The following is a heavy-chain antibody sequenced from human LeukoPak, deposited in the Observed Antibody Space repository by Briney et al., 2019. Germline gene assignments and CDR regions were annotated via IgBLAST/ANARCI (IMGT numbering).Heavy chain of an antibody. CDR2: IIPIFGTA. V-gene: IGHV1-69*05. CDR3: ARDPYYYDSSGYFDY. D-gene: IGHD3-22*01. J-gene: IGHJ4*02. Sequence: ASVKVSCKASGGTFSSYAISWVRQAPGQGLEWMGGIIPIFGTANYAQKFQGRVTITTDESTSTAYMELSSLRSEDTAVYYCARDPYYYDSSGYFDYWGQGSLVTVSS. CDR1: GGTFSSYA.